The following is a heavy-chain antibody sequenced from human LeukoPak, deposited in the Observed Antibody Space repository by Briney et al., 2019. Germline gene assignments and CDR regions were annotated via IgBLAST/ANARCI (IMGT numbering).Heavy chain of an antibody. Sequence: ASVKVSCKVSGYTLTELSMHWVRQAPGKGLECMGWINPNSGGTNYAQKFKGRVTMTRDTSISTAYMELSRLRSDDTAVYYCARGGSGSYFSWLDPWGQGTLVTVSS. CDR3: ARGGSGSYFSWLDP. CDR1: GYTLTELS. CDR2: INPNSGGT. V-gene: IGHV1-2*02. J-gene: IGHJ5*02. D-gene: IGHD3-10*01.